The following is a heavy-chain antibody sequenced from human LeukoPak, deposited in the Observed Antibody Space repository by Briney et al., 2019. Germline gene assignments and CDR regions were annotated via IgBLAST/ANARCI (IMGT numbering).Heavy chain of an antibody. CDR2: INHSGST. CDR1: GGSFSGYY. Sequence: SETLSLTCAVYGGSFSGYYWSWIRQPPGKGLEWIGEINHSGSTNYNPSLKSRVTISVDTSKNQFSLKLSSVTAADTAVYYCARWVRDYYDSSGLIDYWGQGTLVTVSS. CDR3: ARWVRDYYDSSGLIDY. V-gene: IGHV4-34*01. J-gene: IGHJ4*02. D-gene: IGHD3-22*01.